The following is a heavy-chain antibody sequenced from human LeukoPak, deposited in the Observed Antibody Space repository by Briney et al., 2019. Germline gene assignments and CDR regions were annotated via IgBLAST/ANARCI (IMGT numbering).Heavy chain of an antibody. V-gene: IGHV3-66*01. D-gene: IGHD6-13*01. CDR1: GFTFSSYA. CDR2: IYIGGST. CDR3: EGAAAGTLPSSGYGMDV. J-gene: IGHJ6*02. Sequence: PGGSLRLSCAASGFTFSSYAMSWVRQAPGKGLEWVSVIYIGGSTYYADPVKGRFTISRDNSKNTLYLQMNSLRAEDTAVYYCEGAAAGTLPSSGYGMDVWGQGTTVTVSS.